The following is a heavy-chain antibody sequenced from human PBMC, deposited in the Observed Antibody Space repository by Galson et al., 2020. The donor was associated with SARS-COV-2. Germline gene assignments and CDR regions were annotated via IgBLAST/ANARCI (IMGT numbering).Heavy chain of an antibody. V-gene: IGHV3-7*01. CDR2: INRDGTQE. Sequence: GGSLRLSCTASGFTFRGYWMTWVRQPPGRGLEWVASINRDGTQEDYVDSARGRFTISRDNVESSVYLQMNSLRAEDTAVYYCARILPSGYYDHWGQGTLVTVSS. CDR3: ARILPSGYYDH. D-gene: IGHD1-1*01. J-gene: IGHJ4*02. CDR1: GFTFRGYW.